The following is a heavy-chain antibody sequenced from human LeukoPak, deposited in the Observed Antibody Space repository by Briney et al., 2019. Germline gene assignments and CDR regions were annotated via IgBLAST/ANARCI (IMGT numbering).Heavy chain of an antibody. Sequence: PGGSLRLSCAASGFTFTTYYMSWVRQAPGKGLEWVANIKQDGSEKYYVASVKGRFTVSRGNAKNSLYLQMSSLRAEDTAVYYCARRAYGAFGIWGQGTMVTVAS. D-gene: IGHD3-16*01. V-gene: IGHV3-7*01. J-gene: IGHJ3*02. CDR3: ARRAYGAFGI. CDR2: IKQDGSEK. CDR1: GFTFTTYY.